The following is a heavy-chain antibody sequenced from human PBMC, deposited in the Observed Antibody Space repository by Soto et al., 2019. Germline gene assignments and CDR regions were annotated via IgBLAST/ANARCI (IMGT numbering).Heavy chain of an antibody. CDR2: INPGNGDT. Sequence: QVQVVQSGAEEKKPWASVKVSCKASGYTFINYAMHWVRQAPGQRLEWMGWINPGNGDTKYSQNFQGRVTITSDTSANTAYMELSSLSSEDTAVYYCARGGTGTTSYYYYGMDVW. V-gene: IGHV1-3*05. D-gene: IGHD1-7*01. CDR3: ARGGTGTTSYYYYGMDV. J-gene: IGHJ6*01. CDR1: GYTFINYA.